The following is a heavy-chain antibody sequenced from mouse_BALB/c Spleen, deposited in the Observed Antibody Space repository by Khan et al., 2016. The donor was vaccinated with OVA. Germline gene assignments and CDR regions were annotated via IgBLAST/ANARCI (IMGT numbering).Heavy chain of an antibody. CDR2: IDPANGNT. V-gene: IGHV14-3*02. D-gene: IGHD4-1*01. CDR1: GFNIKDTY. CDR3: VRDYWDVFAY. J-gene: IGHJ3*01. Sequence: IQLVQSGAELVKPGASVKLSCTASGFNIKDTYMHWVKQRPEQGLEWIGRIDPANGNTKCDPKFQGKATITADTSSNTAYLQLSSLTSEDTAVYYCVRDYWDVFAYWGQGTLVTVSA.